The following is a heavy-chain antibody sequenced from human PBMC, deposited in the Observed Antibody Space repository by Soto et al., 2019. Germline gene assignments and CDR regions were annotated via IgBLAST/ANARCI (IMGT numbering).Heavy chain of an antibody. J-gene: IGHJ4*02. V-gene: IGHV4-39*01. Sequence: QLQLQESGPGLVKPSETLSLTCTVSGGSISSSSYYWGWIRQPPGKGLEWIGSIYYSGSTYYNPSHQSRVTIPVATSNNQCALKLSSVPAADTAVYYCARHGIAGATLFDYWGQGALVTVSS. D-gene: IGHD6-13*01. CDR3: ARHGIAGATLFDY. CDR1: GGSISSSSYY. CDR2: IYYSGST.